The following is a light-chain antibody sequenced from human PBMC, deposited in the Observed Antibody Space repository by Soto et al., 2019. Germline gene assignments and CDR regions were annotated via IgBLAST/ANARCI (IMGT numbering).Light chain of an antibody. Sequence: EIVMTQSPATLSVSPGERATLSCRASQSVSSNLAWYQQKPGQAPRLLIYGASTRATGIPARFSGSGSGTKFTLTIRSLQSEDFAVYYCQQYNNWPPWKFGQGTKVEIK. V-gene: IGKV3-15*01. CDR2: GAS. J-gene: IGKJ1*01. CDR3: QQYNNWPPWK. CDR1: QSVSSN.